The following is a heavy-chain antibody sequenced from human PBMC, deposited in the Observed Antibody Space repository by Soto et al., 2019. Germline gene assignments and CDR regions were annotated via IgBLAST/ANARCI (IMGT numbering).Heavy chain of an antibody. Sequence: ASVKVSCKASGYTFTSYAMHWVRQAPGQRLEWMGWINAGNGNTKYSQKFQGRVTITRDTSASTAYMEPSSLRSEDTAVYYCARENSRFLEWLSYAGYWGQGTLVTVSS. V-gene: IGHV1-3*01. CDR3: ARENSRFLEWLSYAGY. D-gene: IGHD3-3*01. CDR1: GYTFTSYA. J-gene: IGHJ4*02. CDR2: INAGNGNT.